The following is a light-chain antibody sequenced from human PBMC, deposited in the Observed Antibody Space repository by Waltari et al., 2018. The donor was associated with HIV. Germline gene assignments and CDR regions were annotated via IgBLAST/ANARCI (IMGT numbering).Light chain of an antibody. Sequence: QSVLTQPPSAAGTSGQMVAISFSGSSSYIGRKTVDWYQQVPGMAPKLLIYSNDQRPSGIPDRFSGSKSGTSASLAVSGLQSEDEAGYYCAAWDDSLNVWVFGGGTKLTVL. V-gene: IGLV1-44*01. CDR1: SSYIGRKT. CDR3: AAWDDSLNVWV. J-gene: IGLJ3*02. CDR2: SND.